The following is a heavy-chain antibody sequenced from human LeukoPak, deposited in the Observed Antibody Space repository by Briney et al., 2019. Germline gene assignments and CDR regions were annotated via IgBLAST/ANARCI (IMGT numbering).Heavy chain of an antibody. CDR2: IKGDGSQK. V-gene: IGHV3-7*01. CDR1: GFTFSAYW. Sequence: GGSLRLSCTASGFTFSAYWMTWVRQAPGKGLEFVANIKGDGSQKEYVDSVKGRFTISRDNAKNSLYLQMISLRAEDTAVYYCARWRGARSEFEYWGQGTLVTVSS. J-gene: IGHJ4*02. D-gene: IGHD3-3*01. CDR3: ARWRGARSEFEY.